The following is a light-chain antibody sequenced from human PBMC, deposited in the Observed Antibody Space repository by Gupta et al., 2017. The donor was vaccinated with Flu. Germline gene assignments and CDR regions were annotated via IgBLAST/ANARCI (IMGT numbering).Light chain of an antibody. V-gene: IGKV2-28*01. Sequence: DIVMTQSPLSLPVTPGEPASISCRSSQSLLHSNGYNYLDWYLQKPGQSPQLLIYLGSNRASGVPDRLSGSGSGTDFTLKISRGEAEDVGVYYCMQELQTPPAFGQGTKLEIK. J-gene: IGKJ2*01. CDR1: QSLLHSNGYNY. CDR2: LGS. CDR3: MQELQTPPA.